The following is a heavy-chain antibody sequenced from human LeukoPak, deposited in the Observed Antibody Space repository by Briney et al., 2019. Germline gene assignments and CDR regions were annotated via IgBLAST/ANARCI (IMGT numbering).Heavy chain of an antibody. CDR1: GGSISSGGYY. J-gene: IGHJ4*02. D-gene: IGHD2-15*01. V-gene: IGHV3-23*01. Sequence: LSLTCTVSGGSISSGGYYWSCIRQHPGKGREWVSAISGSGGSTYYADSVKGRFTISRDNSKNTLYLQMNSLRAEDTAVYYCARDGRLPPTPPTYWGQGTLGTVSS. CDR3: ARDGRLPPTPPTY. CDR2: ISGSGGST.